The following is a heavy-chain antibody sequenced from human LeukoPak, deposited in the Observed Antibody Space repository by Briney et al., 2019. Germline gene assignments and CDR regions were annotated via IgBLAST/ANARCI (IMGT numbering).Heavy chain of an antibody. CDR3: ARDPQSPRYCSSTSCYPAF. CDR2: ISAYNGNT. Sequence: GASVKVSCKASGYTFTSYGISWVRQAPGQGLEWMGWISAYNGNTNYAQKLQGRVTMTTDTSTSTAYMELRSLRSDDTAVYYCARDPQSPRYCSSTSCYPAFWGQGTLVTVSS. J-gene: IGHJ4*02. D-gene: IGHD2-2*01. CDR1: GYTFTSYG. V-gene: IGHV1-18*01.